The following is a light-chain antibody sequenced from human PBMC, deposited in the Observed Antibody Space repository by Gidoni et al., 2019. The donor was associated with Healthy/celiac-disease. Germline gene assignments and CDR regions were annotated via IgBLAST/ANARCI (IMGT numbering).Light chain of an antibody. J-gene: IGKJ1*01. CDR2: WAS. Sequence: DIVMTQSPDSLAVSLGGRATINCKSSQSVLYSSNNKNYLAWYQQKPGQPPKLLIYWASTRESGVPDRFSGSGSGTDFTLTISSLQAEDVAVYYCQQYYSTPQTFXXXTKVEIK. V-gene: IGKV4-1*01. CDR3: QQYYSTPQT. CDR1: QSVLYSSNNKNY.